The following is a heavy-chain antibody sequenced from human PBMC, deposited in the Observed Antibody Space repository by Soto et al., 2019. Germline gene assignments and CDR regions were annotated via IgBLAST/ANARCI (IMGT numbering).Heavy chain of an antibody. Sequence: QVQLQESGPGLVKPSQTLSLTCTVSGGSISSGGYYWSWIRQHPGKGLEWIGYIYYSGSTYYNPSLKSRGTSSVDSSKNECSLQLSSVTAADTAVYYCATNTAAAVKGDFDLWGRGTLVTVSS. V-gene: IGHV4-31*03. CDR2: IYYSGST. CDR3: ATNTAAAVKGDFDL. J-gene: IGHJ2*01. D-gene: IGHD6-13*01. CDR1: GGSISSGGYY.